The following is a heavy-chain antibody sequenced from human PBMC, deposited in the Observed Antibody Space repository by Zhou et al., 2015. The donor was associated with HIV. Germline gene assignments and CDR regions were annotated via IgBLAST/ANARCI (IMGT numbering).Heavy chain of an antibody. CDR2: IIPIFGTA. V-gene: IGHV1-69*01. J-gene: IGHJ4*02. CDR3: ARSRETKGPIQLLRLTIDY. CDR1: GGTFSSYA. D-gene: IGHD2-2*01. Sequence: QVQLVQSGAEVKKPGSSVKVSCKASGGTFSSYAISWVRQAPGQGLEWMGGIIPIFGTANYAQKFQGRVTITADESTSTAYMELSSLRSEDTAVYYCARSRETKGPIQLLRLTIDYWGQGTPGHRLL.